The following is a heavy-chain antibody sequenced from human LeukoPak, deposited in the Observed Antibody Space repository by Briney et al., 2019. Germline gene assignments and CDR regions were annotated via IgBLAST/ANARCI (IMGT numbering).Heavy chain of an antibody. CDR1: GGSISSYY. D-gene: IGHD6-6*01. CDR3: ARVVAARFDY. CDR2: IYYSGST. J-gene: IGHJ4*02. Sequence: SETLSLTCTVSGGSISSYYWSWIRQPPGKGLEWIGYIYYSGSTNYNPSLKSRVTISVDTSKNQFSLKLSSVTAADTAVYYCARVVAARFDYWGQGTLVTVSS. V-gene: IGHV4-59*01.